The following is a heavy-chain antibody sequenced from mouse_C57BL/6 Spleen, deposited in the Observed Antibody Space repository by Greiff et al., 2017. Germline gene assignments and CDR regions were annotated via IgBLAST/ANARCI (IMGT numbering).Heavy chain of an antibody. D-gene: IGHD1-1*01. CDR3: ARGTVVAHYYAMDY. Sequence: QVQLQQPGAELVMPGASVKLSCKASGYTFTSYWMHWVKQRPGQGLEWIGEIDPSDSYTNYNQKFKGKSTLTVDKSSSTAYMQLSSLTSDDSAVYYCARGTVVAHYYAMDYWGQGTSVTVSS. J-gene: IGHJ4*01. V-gene: IGHV1-69*01. CDR2: IDPSDSYT. CDR1: GYTFTSYW.